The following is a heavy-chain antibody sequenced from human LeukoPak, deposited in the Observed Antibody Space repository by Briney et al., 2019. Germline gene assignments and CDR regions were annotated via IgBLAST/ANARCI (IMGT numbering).Heavy chain of an antibody. CDR1: GYSFTSYW. V-gene: IGHV5-51*01. CDR3: ARGEYSNGWIDY. CDR2: IYPDDSDT. D-gene: IGHD2/OR15-2a*01. Sequence: RGASLKISCKGSGYSFTSYWIGWVRQLREEGMGWMGIIYPDDSDTRYSPSFQGQVTISADKSISTAYLQWSSLQASDTAIYYCARGEYSNGWIDYWGQGTLVTVSS. J-gene: IGHJ4*02.